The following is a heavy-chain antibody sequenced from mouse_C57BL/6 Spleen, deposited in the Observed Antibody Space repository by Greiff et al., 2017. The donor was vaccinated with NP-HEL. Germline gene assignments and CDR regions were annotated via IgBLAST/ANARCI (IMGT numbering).Heavy chain of an antibody. J-gene: IGHJ3*01. D-gene: IGHD3-3*01. CDR3: ARDWDSP. CDR1: GYTFTDYY. Sequence: VQLQQSGAELVRPGASVKLSCKASGYTFTDYYINWVKQRPGQGLEWIARIYPGSGNTYYNEKFKGKATLTAEKSSSTAYMQLSSLTSEDSAVYFCARDWDSPWGQGTLVTVSA. CDR2: IYPGSGNT. V-gene: IGHV1-76*01.